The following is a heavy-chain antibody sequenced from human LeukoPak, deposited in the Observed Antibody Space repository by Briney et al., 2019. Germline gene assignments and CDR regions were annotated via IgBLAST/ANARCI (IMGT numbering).Heavy chain of an antibody. V-gene: IGHV3-48*03. CDR3: ERDRPDRGYSYGRAFDY. Sequence: GGSLRLSCAASGFTFSNYEMNWVRQAPGKGLEGVSYISSSGSTIYYAGSVKGRFTIYRDNAKNSLYLQMNRLRAEDTAVYYCERDRPDRGYSYGRAFDYWGQGTMVTVSS. CDR2: ISSSGSTI. D-gene: IGHD5-18*01. J-gene: IGHJ4*02. CDR1: GFTFSNYE.